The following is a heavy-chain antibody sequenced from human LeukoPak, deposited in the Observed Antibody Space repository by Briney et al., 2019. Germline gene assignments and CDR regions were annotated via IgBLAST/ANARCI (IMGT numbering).Heavy chain of an antibody. CDR2: MNPNSGNT. V-gene: IGHV1-8*01. CDR3: ATFPRGRAFDV. D-gene: IGHD3-10*01. J-gene: IGHJ3*01. Sequence: ASVKVSCKASGYTFTSYDINWVRQATGQGLEWMGWMNPNSGNTAFTQKFQGRVTMTRNISVSTAYMELISLRSEDTAVYYCATFPRGRAFDVWGQGQWSPSLQ. CDR1: GYTFTSYD.